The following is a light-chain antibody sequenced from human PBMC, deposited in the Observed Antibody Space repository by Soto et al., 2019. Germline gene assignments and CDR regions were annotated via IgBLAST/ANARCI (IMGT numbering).Light chain of an antibody. V-gene: IGKV3-20*01. CDR3: QQYGSSPQT. J-gene: IGKJ5*01. CDR1: QSVRSNC. Sequence: EIVLTQAPGTLSMSPGESATLSCRASQSVRSNCLAWYQQKPGQAPRLLIYGASNRATGIPDRFSGSGSGTAFTLTISRLEPEDLAVYYCQQYGSSPQTFGQGTRLDIE. CDR2: GAS.